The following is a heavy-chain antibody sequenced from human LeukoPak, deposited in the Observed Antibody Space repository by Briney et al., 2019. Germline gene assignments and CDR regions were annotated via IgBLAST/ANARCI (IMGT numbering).Heavy chain of an antibody. D-gene: IGHD1-26*01. CDR2: INPNSGGT. V-gene: IGHV1-2*02. Sequence: ASVKVSCKASGYTFTGYYMHWVRQAPGQGLEWMGWINPNSGGTNYAQKFQGRVTTTRDTSISTAYMELSRLRSDDTAVYYCASDRRYSGSYPYYFDYWGQGTLVTVSS. J-gene: IGHJ4*02. CDR3: ASDRRYSGSYPYYFDY. CDR1: GYTFTGYY.